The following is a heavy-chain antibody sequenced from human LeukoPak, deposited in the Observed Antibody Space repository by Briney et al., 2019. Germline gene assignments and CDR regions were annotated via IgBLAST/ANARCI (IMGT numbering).Heavy chain of an antibody. D-gene: IGHD2-2*01. CDR2: ISSSSSYI. J-gene: IGHJ4*02. Sequence: GGSLRLSCAASGFTFSSYSMNWVRQAPGKGLEWVSSISSSSSYIYYADSVKGRFTISRDNAKNSLYLQMNSLRAEGTAVYYCARGRDIVVVPAAVDYWGQGTLVTVSS. CDR3: ARGRDIVVVPAAVDY. V-gene: IGHV3-21*01. CDR1: GFTFSSYS.